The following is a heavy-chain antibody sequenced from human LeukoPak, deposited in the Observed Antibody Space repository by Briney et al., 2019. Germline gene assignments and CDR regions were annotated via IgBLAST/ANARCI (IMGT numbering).Heavy chain of an antibody. CDR1: GGSISSGSYY. CDR2: FYYSGST. D-gene: IGHD1-26*01. J-gene: IGHJ4*02. CDR3: ARFGGTYYGDFDY. V-gene: IGHV4-39*01. Sequence: SETLSLTCTVSGGSISSGSYYWSWIRQPAGKGLEWIGSFYYSGSTYYNPSLKSRVTISVDTSKNQFSLKLSSVTAADTAVYYCARFGGTYYGDFDYWGQGTLVTVSS.